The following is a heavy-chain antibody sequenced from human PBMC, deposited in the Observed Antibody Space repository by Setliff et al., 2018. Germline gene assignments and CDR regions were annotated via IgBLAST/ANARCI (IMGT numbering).Heavy chain of an antibody. J-gene: IGHJ6*02. CDR2: IFSMDQK. Sequence: SGPTLVNPTETLTLTCTISGFSLSDGRVGVTWIRQPPGKALEWLATIFSMDQKSYSTSLESRLLISKDTSATQVVLMMTNMNPADTGTYYCARIGTSSVLYGVDVWGQGTTVTVSS. CDR3: ARIGTSSVLYGVDV. D-gene: IGHD3-22*01. V-gene: IGHV2-26*03. CDR1: GFSLSDGRVG.